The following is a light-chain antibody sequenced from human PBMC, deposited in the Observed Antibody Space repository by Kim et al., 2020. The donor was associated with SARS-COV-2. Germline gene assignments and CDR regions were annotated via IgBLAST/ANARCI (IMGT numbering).Light chain of an antibody. CDR3: QQYGGAPLYT. CDR2: GAS. V-gene: IGKV3-20*01. J-gene: IGKJ2*01. CDR1: KSVSSSY. Sequence: EIVLTQSPGTLSLSPGERATLSCRASKSVSSSYLAWYQQKPGQAPRLRIYGASSRATGIPDRFSGSGSGTDFTLTISRLEPEDFAVYYCQQYGGAPLYTFGQGTKLEI.